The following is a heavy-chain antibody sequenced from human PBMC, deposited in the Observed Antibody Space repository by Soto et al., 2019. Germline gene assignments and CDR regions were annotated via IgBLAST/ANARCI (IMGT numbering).Heavy chain of an antibody. CDR1: GYSFTSYW. Sequence: PVESLTSSCKVSGYSFTSYWIVWVLQMPGKGLEWMGIIYPGDSDTRYSPSFQGQVTISADKSISTAYLQWSSLKASDTAMYYCARYSSGWYFFDYWGQGTMVTGSS. CDR2: IYPGDSDT. V-gene: IGHV5-51*01. D-gene: IGHD6-19*01. J-gene: IGHJ4*02. CDR3: ARYSSGWYFFDY.